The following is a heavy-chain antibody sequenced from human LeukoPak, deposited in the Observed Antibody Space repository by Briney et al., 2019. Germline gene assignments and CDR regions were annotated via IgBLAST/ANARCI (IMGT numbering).Heavy chain of an antibody. D-gene: IGHD3-10*01. J-gene: IGHJ4*02. CDR1: GVSISSYY. CDR2: IYYSGST. V-gene: IGHV4-59*08. CDR3: ARRVLYGSGSYYEQ. Sequence: PSETLSLTCTVSGVSISSYYWSWIRQPPGKGLEWIGYIYYSGSTNYNPSLKSRVTISVDTSKNQFSLKLSSVTAADTAVYYCARRVLYGSGSYYEQWGQGTLVTVSS.